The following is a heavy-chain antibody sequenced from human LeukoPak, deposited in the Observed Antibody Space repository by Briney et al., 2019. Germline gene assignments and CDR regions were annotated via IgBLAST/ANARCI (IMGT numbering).Heavy chain of an antibody. CDR1: GYSFTSNY. CDR2: IYPRDGST. Sequence: GASVKVSCKASGYSFTSNYIHWVRQAPGQGLEWMGMIYPRDGSTSYAQKFQGRVTVTRDTSTRTVHMELSGLRSEDTAVYYCVRDQEAFDYWGQGTLVTVSS. V-gene: IGHV1-46*01. J-gene: IGHJ4*02. CDR3: VRDQEAFDY.